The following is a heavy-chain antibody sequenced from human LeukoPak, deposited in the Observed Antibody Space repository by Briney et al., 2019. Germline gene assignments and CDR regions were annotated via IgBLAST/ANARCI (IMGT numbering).Heavy chain of an antibody. J-gene: IGHJ2*01. CDR2: VYYSGST. CDR3: AGALAPSGWYYWYFDL. D-gene: IGHD6-19*01. V-gene: IGHV4-59*02. Sequence: SETLSLTCVVSGGSVSGYYWGWIRQPPGRGLEWIGYVYYSGSTNYNPSFKSRVTISVDTSKNQFSLKLSSVTAADTAVYYCAGALAPSGWYYWYFDLWGRGTLVTVSS. CDR1: GGSVSGYY.